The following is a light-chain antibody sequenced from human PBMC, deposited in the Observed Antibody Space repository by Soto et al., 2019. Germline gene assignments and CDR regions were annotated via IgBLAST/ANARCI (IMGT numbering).Light chain of an antibody. Sequence: EIQMTQTPSTRCAPVGERVTTTLRASQRIHNLLAWYQQKQGKAPKFLIYDVSTLESGAPSRFSGSGSGTEFTLTISSLQPEDFATYYCQQYDSYPLTFGGGTKV. J-gene: IGKJ4*01. CDR3: QQYDSYPLT. CDR1: QRIHNL. CDR2: DVS. V-gene: IGKV1-5*01.